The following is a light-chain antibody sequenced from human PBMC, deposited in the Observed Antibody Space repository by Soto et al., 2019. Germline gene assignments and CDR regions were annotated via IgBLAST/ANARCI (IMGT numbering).Light chain of an antibody. CDR1: QSVSSN. J-gene: IGKJ2*01. Sequence: EIVMTQSPATLSVSPGERATLSCRASQSVSSNLAWYQQKPGQAPRLLIYGASTRATGIPARFSGSGSGTEFTLTISSLQSEDVAVYYGQQYNNWPPYTFGQGTKREIK. CDR2: GAS. CDR3: QQYNNWPPYT. V-gene: IGKV3-15*01.